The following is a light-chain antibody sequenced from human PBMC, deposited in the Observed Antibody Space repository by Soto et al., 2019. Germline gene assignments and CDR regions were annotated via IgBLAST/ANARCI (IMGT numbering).Light chain of an antibody. V-gene: IGLV2-11*01. J-gene: IGLJ1*01. CDR2: DVN. Sequence: QLVLTQPRSVSGSPGQSVTISCTGTSSDVGGYNYVSWYQQHPGKAPKLMIFDVNKRPSGVPDRISGSKFGNTASLTISGLQTEDEADYYCCSYAGTYPLVFGSGTKLTVL. CDR1: SSDVGGYNY. CDR3: CSYAGTYPLV.